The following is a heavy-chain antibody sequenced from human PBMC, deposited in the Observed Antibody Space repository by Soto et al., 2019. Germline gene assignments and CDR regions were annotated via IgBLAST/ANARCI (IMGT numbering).Heavy chain of an antibody. CDR3: ARAGVRNTNGVCYDP. V-gene: IGHV4-59*01. CDR1: GGSISSYY. D-gene: IGHD2-8*01. Sequence: SETLSLTCTVSGGSISSYYWSWIRQPPGKGLEWIGYIYYSGSTNYNPSLKSRVTISVDTSKNQFSLKLSSVTAADTAVYYCARAGVRNTNGVCYDPWGQGTLVTVSS. J-gene: IGHJ5*02. CDR2: IYYSGST.